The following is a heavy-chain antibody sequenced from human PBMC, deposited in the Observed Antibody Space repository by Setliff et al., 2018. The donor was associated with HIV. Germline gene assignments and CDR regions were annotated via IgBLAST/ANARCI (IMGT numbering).Heavy chain of an antibody. J-gene: IGHJ4*02. CDR2: IYYSGST. CDR1: GGSISSHY. V-gene: IGHV4-59*11. CDR3: ARERITMIVVVNPGDY. D-gene: IGHD3-22*01. Sequence: SETLSLTCTVSGGSISSHYWSWIRQPPGKGLEWIGSIYYSGSTNYNPSLKSRVTISVDTSKNQFSLKLSSVTAADTAVYYCARERITMIVVVNPGDYWGQGTLVTVSS.